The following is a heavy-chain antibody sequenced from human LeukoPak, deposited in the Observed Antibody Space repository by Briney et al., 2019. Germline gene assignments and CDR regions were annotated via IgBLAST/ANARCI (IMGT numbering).Heavy chain of an antibody. CDR3: ATQSHHILTAFGAFNI. V-gene: IGHV4-59*01. J-gene: IGHJ3*02. CDR2: IYDSGST. Sequence: SETLSLTCAVSGGSIRTYQWGWLRQTPGKGLEWIGYIYDSGSTNYNPSLKSRVTMSADTSKSQFSLKLSSVTAADTAVYYCATQSHHILTAFGAFNIWGQGTMVAVSS. D-gene: IGHD3-9*01. CDR1: GGSIRTYQ.